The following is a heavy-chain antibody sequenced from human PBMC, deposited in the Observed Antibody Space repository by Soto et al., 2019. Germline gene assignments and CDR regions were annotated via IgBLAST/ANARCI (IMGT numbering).Heavy chain of an antibody. Sequence: PGASLKLSCKGSGYSFTSYWIGWVRQMPVKVLEWMGIIYPGDSDTRYSPSFQGQVTISADKSISTAYLQWSSLKASDTAMYYCARFTVATTRGYYYGMDVWGQGTTVTVSS. D-gene: IGHD5-12*01. V-gene: IGHV5-51*01. J-gene: IGHJ6*02. CDR1: GYSFTSYW. CDR3: ARFTVATTRGYYYGMDV. CDR2: IYPGDSDT.